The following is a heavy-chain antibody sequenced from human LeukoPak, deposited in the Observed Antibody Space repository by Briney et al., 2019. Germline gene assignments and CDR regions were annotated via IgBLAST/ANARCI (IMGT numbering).Heavy chain of an antibody. D-gene: IGHD2-21*02. CDR1: GGSISSGGYY. V-gene: IGHV4-31*03. CDR2: IYYSGST. Sequence: SETLSLTCTVSGGSISSGGYYWSWTRQHPGKGLEWIGYIYYSGSTYYNPSLKSRVTISVDTSKNQFSLKLSSVTAADTAVYYCASSRGDYAPFDYWGQGTLVTVSS. J-gene: IGHJ4*02. CDR3: ASSRGDYAPFDY.